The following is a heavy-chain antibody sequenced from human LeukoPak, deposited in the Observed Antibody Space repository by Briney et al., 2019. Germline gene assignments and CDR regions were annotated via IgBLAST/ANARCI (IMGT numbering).Heavy chain of an antibody. CDR1: GGSISSYY. Sequence: AETLSLTCTVSGGSISSYYWSWLRQPPGKGLEWIGYIYYSGSTNYNPSLKSGVTISVDTSKNQFSLKLSSVTAADTAVYYCAREEISSWLDPWGQGTLVTVSS. CDR3: AREEISSWLDP. J-gene: IGHJ5*02. V-gene: IGHV4-59*01. D-gene: IGHD5-24*01. CDR2: IYYSGST.